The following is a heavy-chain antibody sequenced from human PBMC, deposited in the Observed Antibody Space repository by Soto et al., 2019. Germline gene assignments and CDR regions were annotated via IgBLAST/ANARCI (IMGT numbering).Heavy chain of an antibody. CDR1: GFRFNSYS. Sequence: EVQLVESGGGLVKPGGSLRVSCEASGFRFNSYSMNWVRQAPQKGLEWVSLIDARSNYIYYADSVKGRLTISRDNARNSLYLQMDSLRVEDTAVYYCVRENEMAGATSAFEYWGQGTPVTVSS. V-gene: IGHV3-21*02. CDR2: IDARSNYI. J-gene: IGHJ4*02. CDR3: VRENEMAGATSAFEY. D-gene: IGHD1-26*01.